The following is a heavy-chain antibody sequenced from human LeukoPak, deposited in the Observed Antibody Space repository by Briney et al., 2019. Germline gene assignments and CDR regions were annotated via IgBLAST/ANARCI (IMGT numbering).Heavy chain of an antibody. J-gene: IGHJ4*02. V-gene: IGHV1-2*02. CDR3: ARGLNYDSSGYYFDY. Sequence: GASVKVSCKASGYTFTVYFMHWVRQAPGQGPEWMGWINPNSGGTNYAQKFQGRVTMTRDTSISTAYMELSRLRSDDTAVYYCARGLNYDSSGYYFDYWGQGTLVTVSS. D-gene: IGHD3-22*01. CDR1: GYTFTVYF. CDR2: INPNSGGT.